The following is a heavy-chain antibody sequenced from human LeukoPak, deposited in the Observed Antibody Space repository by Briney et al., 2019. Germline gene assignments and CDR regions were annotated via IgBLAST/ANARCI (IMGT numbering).Heavy chain of an antibody. CDR1: GFTFSSYS. V-gene: IGHV3-48*01. Sequence: GGSLRLSCAASGFTFSSYSMNWVRQAPGKGLEWVSYILSSSRTIYYADSVKGRFTISRDNAKNSLYLQMNSLRGEDTAVYYCARDEYYISAGSFDYWGQGTLVTVSS. CDR3: ARDEYYISAGSFDY. D-gene: IGHD3-22*01. CDR2: ILSSSRTI. J-gene: IGHJ4*02.